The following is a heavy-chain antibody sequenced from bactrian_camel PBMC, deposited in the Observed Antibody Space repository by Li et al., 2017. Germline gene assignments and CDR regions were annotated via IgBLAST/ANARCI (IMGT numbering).Heavy chain of an antibody. Sequence: VQLVESGGGSVQAGGSLNLSCTARTGTFRSACMGWIRQVSGKEREGVASIDSDGETTYADSVKGRFTISRDNAKNSVYLQMTSVKLEDTAMYYCAANFGPYCSGSYLARRANFEGQGTQVTVS. CDR1: TGTFRSAC. CDR2: IDSDGET. D-gene: IGHD2*01. J-gene: IGHJ4*01. V-gene: IGHV3S9*01.